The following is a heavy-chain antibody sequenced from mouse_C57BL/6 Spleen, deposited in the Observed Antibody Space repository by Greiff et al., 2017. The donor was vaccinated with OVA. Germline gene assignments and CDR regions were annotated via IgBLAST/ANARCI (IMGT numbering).Heavy chain of an antibody. Sequence: EVQLVESGAELVKPGASVKLSCTASGFNIKDYYMHWVKQRTEQGLEWIGRIDPEDGETKYAPKFQGKATITADTSSNTAYLQLSSLTSEDTAVYYCATLYGSSYSFAYWGQGTLVTVSA. D-gene: IGHD1-1*01. CDR2: IDPEDGET. J-gene: IGHJ3*01. CDR1: GFNIKDYY. V-gene: IGHV14-2*01. CDR3: ATLYGSSYSFAY.